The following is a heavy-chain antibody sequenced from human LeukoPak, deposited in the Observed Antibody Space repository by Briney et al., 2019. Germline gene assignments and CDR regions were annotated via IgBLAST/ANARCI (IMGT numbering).Heavy chain of an antibody. Sequence: GGSLRLSCAASGFTFSSYGMHWVRQAPGKGLEWVAVISYDGSNKYYADSVKGRFTISRDNSKNTLYLQMNSLRAEDTALYYCAKDLYYYGSGSFDYWGQGTLVTVSS. D-gene: IGHD3-10*01. J-gene: IGHJ4*02. V-gene: IGHV3-30*18. CDR2: ISYDGSNK. CDR3: AKDLYYYGSGSFDY. CDR1: GFTFSSYG.